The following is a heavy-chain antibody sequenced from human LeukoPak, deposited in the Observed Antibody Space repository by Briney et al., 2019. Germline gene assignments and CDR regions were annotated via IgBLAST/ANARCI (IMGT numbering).Heavy chain of an antibody. J-gene: IGHJ4*02. Sequence: GASVKVSCKTSGYIFTPHHIHWMRQAPGQGLELLGWVSAANDPEYSQKFQGRVVITRDASATTSYLELNSLKSEDTAVYYCAMSVEMPPIPSFDHWGQGTLVTVSS. CDR1: GYIFTPHH. D-gene: IGHD5-24*01. V-gene: IGHV1-3*01. CDR2: VSAANDP. CDR3: AMSVEMPPIPSFDH.